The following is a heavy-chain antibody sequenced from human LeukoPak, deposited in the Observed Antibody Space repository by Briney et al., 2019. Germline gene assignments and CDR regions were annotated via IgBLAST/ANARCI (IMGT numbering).Heavy chain of an antibody. V-gene: IGHV1-2*02. J-gene: IGHJ3*02. CDR1: GYTSTSYD. CDR3: ARFLLGIRAFDI. D-gene: IGHD7-27*01. CDR2: MNPNSGGT. Sequence: GASVKVSCKASGYTSTSYDINWVRQATGQGLEWMGWMNPNSGGTNYAQKFQGRVTMTRDTSISTAYMELSRLRSDDTAVYYCARFLLGIRAFDIWGQGTMVTVSS.